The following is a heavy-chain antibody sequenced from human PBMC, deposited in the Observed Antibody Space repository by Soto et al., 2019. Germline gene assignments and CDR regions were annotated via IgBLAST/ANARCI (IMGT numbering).Heavy chain of an antibody. D-gene: IGHD3-10*01. CDR1: GFTFSSYA. CDR3: AKCVGFYGSGSYFDDYYYGMDV. V-gene: IGHV3-23*01. Sequence: PGGSLRLFCAASGFTFSSYAMSWVRQAPGKGLEWVSAISGSGGSTYYADSVKGRFTISRDNSKNTLYLQMNSLSAEDTAVYYCAKCVGFYGSGSYFDDYYYGMDVWGQGTTVTFAS. CDR2: ISGSGGST. J-gene: IGHJ6*02.